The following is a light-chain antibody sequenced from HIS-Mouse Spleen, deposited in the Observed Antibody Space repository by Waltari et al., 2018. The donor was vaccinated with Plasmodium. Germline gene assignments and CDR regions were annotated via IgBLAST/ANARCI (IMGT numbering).Light chain of an antibody. V-gene: IGKV3-15*01. Sequence: EIVMTQSPATLFVSPGERPTLSCRASQSVSSNLAWYQQKPGQAPRLLIYGASTRATGIPARFSGSGSGTEFTLTISSLQSEDFAVYYCQQYNNWSFTFGPGTKVDIK. CDR1: QSVSSN. J-gene: IGKJ3*01. CDR2: GAS. CDR3: QQYNNWSFT.